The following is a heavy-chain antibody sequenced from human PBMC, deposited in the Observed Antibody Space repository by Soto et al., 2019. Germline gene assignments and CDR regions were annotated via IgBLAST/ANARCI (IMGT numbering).Heavy chain of an antibody. Sequence: QVQLVESGGGVVQPGRSLRLSCAASGFTFSTYGMHWVRQAPGKGLEWVAVISYDETNKYYADSVKGRFTISRDNSKNTLYLEMSSQRAEDTSIYYCAKRSGYYFDSWGQGTLDTVSA. V-gene: IGHV3-30*18. J-gene: IGHJ4*02. CDR1: GFTFSTYG. CDR2: ISYDETNK. D-gene: IGHD3-3*01. CDR3: AKRSGYYFDS.